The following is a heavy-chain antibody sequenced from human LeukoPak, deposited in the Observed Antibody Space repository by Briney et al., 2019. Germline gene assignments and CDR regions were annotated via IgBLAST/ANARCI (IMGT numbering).Heavy chain of an antibody. V-gene: IGHV1-18*01. CDR3: ARGDQGMATKNPLDY. D-gene: IGHD5-24*01. J-gene: IGHJ4*02. CDR2: ISAYNGNT. CDR1: GYTFTSYG. Sequence: ASVKVSCKASGYTFTSYGISWVRQAPGQGLEWMGWISAYNGNTNYAQKLQGRVTMTTDTSTSTAYMELRSLRSDDTAVYYCARGDQGMATKNPLDYWGQGTLVTVSS.